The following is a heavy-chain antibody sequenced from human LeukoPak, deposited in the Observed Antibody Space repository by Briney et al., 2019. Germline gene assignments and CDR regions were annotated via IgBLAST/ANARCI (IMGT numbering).Heavy chain of an antibody. J-gene: IGHJ4*02. CDR2: IYYSGST. Sequence: SETLSLTCTVSGGSISNYYWSWIRQPPGEGLEWIGYIYYSGSTNYNPSLKSRVTISVDTSKNQFSLKLSSVTAADTAVYYCARGYYDSSGQFDYWGQGTLVTVSS. CDR3: ARGYYDSSGQFDY. V-gene: IGHV4-59*08. CDR1: GGSISNYY. D-gene: IGHD3-22*01.